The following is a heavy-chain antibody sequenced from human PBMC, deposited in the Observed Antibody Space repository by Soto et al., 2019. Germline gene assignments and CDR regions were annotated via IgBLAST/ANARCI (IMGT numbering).Heavy chain of an antibody. CDR2: MNPNSGNT. Sequence: ASVKVSCKASGYTFTSYDINWVRQATGQGLEWMGWMNPNSGNTGYAQKFQGRVTMTRNTSISTAYMELSSLRSEDTAVYYCARGRGCSSTSCYPVTWFDPWGQGTLVTVSS. D-gene: IGHD2-2*01. CDR1: GYTFTSYD. J-gene: IGHJ5*02. CDR3: ARGRGCSSTSCYPVTWFDP. V-gene: IGHV1-8*01.